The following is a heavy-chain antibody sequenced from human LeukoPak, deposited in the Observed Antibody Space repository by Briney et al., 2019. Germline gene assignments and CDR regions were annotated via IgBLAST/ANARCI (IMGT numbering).Heavy chain of an antibody. D-gene: IGHD3-3*01. CDR1: GYTFTSYG. V-gene: IGHV1-18*01. Sequence: ASVKLSCKASGYTFTSYGISWVRQAPGQGLEWRGWISAYNGNTNYAQKFQGRVTMTTSTSTSTAYMELRSLRSDDTAVYYCAIDTGLYDFWSGYYTGDYYYYYMDVWGKGTTVTVSS. CDR2: ISAYNGNT. CDR3: AIDTGLYDFWSGYYTGDYYYYYMDV. J-gene: IGHJ6*03.